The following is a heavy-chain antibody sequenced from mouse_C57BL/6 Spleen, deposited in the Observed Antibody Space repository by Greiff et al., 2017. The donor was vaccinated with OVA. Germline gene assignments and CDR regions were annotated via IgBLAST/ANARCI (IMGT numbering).Heavy chain of an antibody. CDR2: INPKSGGT. CDR3: ARGRVKGGGDY. J-gene: IGHJ2*01. V-gene: IGHV1-26*01. CDR1: GYTFTDYY. Sequence: EVQLQQSGPELVKPGASVKISCKASGYTFTDYYMNWVKQSHGKSLEWIGDINPKSGGTSYNQKFKGKATLTVDKSSSTAYMELRSLTSEDSASYYCARGRVKGGGDYWGQGTTLTVSS. D-gene: IGHD2-2*01.